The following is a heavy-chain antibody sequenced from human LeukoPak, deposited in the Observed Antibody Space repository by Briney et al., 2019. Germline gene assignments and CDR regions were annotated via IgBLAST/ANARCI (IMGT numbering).Heavy chain of an antibody. CDR3: ARGYSNYDDY. Sequence: SETLSLTCTVSGGSISGYYWSWVRQSPEKGLEWIGYVFYAGSTNYNPSFKSRVTISVDTSKNQFSLKLSSVTAADTAVYYCARGYSNYDDYWGQGTLVTVSS. CDR2: VFYAGST. CDR1: GGSISGYY. D-gene: IGHD4-11*01. V-gene: IGHV4-59*01. J-gene: IGHJ4*02.